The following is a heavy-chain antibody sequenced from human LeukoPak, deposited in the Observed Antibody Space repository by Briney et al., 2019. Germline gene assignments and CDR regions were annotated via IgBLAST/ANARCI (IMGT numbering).Heavy chain of an antibody. CDR1: GYSINSGYY. J-gene: IGHJ3*02. CDR3: ARVPWIQLWFRADAFDI. D-gene: IGHD5-18*01. V-gene: IGHV3-11*04. Sequence: LSLTCTVSGYSINSGYYWGWIRQPPGKGLEWVSYISSSSSTIYYADSVKGRFTISRDNAKNSLYLQMNSLRAEDTAVYYCARVPWIQLWFRADAFDIWGQGTMVTVSS. CDR2: ISSSSSTI.